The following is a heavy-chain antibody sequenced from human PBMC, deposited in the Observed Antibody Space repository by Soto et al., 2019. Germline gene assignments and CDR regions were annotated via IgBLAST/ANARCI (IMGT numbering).Heavy chain of an antibody. CDR3: AKDFRAVAGTRYFDY. CDR1: GFTFSSYG. CDR2: ISYDGSNK. Sequence: PGGSLRLSCAASGFTFSSYGMHWVRQAPGKGLEWVAVISYDGSNKYYADSVKGRFTISRDNSKNTLYLQMNSLRAEDTAVYYCAKDFRAVAGTRYFDYWGQGTLVTVSS. V-gene: IGHV3-30*18. J-gene: IGHJ4*02. D-gene: IGHD6-19*01.